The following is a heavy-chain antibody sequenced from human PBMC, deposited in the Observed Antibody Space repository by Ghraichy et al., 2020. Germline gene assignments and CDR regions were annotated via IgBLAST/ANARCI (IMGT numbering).Heavy chain of an antibody. J-gene: IGHJ4*02. CDR3: ASGAIRGSFQFLFDY. CDR2: INRDGSTI. CDR1: GLTFSNFW. D-gene: IGHD3-16*01. Sequence: LTCAASGLTFSNFWMHWVRQAPGKGLVLVSRINRDGSTINYADSVKGRFTISRDNAKNTVYLQMNSLRAEDTAVYYCASGAIRGSFQFLFDYWGQGTLVTVSS. V-gene: IGHV3-74*01.